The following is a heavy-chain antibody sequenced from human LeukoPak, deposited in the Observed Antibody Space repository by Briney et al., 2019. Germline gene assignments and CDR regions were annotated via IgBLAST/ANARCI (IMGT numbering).Heavy chain of an antibody. CDR1: GYSFTSYW. D-gene: IGHD3-10*01. V-gene: IGHV5-51*01. J-gene: IGHJ5*02. CDR3: ARTIRITMVRGTKRDWFDP. Sequence: RGESLKISCKGSGYSFTSYWIGWVRQMPVKGLEWMGIMYPGDSDTRYSPSFQGQVTISADKSISTAYLQWSSLKASDTAMYYCARTIRITMVRGTKRDWFDPWGQGTLVTVSS. CDR2: MYPGDSDT.